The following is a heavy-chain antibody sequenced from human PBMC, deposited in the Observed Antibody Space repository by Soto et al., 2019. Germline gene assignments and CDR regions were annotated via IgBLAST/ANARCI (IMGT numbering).Heavy chain of an antibody. J-gene: IGHJ3*02. D-gene: IGHD4-17*01. CDR2: IYYSGST. CDR3: AREGDYGGKFRFYAFDI. CDR1: GGSISSGNYY. Sequence: QVQLQESGPGLVKPSQTLSLTCTVSGGSISSGNYYWSWIRQPPGKGLEWIGYIYYSGSTYYNSSLESRVTISVDTSKNPFPLTRSSVTAADPAVYSCAREGDYGGKFRFYAFDIWGQGTMVTVSS. V-gene: IGHV4-30-4*01.